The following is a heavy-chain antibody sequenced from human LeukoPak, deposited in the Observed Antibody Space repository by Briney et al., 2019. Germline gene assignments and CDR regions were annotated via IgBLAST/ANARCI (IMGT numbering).Heavy chain of an antibody. CDR2: INPDSADT. V-gene: IGHV1-2*02. J-gene: IGHJ4*02. Sequence: ASVKVSCKASGYTFTGYYLHWVRQAPGQGLEWMGWINPDSADTNYAQKFQGRVTMTRDTSISTAYMELSRLRSDDTAMYYCARETSGGYSYYFDFWGQGTLVTVSS. CDR1: GYTFTGYY. D-gene: IGHD5-18*01. CDR3: ARETSGGYSYYFDF.